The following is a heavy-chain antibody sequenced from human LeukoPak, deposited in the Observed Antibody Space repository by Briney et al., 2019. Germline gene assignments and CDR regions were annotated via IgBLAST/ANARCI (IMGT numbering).Heavy chain of an antibody. CDR2: IYYSGST. V-gene: IGHV4-59*01. D-gene: IGHD4-17*01. CDR3: ARVDYGYRAFDI. CDR1: GGSISSYY. J-gene: IGHJ3*02. Sequence: PSETLSLTCTVSGGSISSYYWSWIRQPPGKGLEWIGYIYYSGSTNYNPSLKSRVTISIDTSKNQFSLKLSSVTAADTAVYYCARVDYGYRAFDIWGQGTMVTVSS.